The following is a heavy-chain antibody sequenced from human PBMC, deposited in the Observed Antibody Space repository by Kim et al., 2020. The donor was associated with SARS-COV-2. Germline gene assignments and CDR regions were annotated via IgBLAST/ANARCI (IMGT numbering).Heavy chain of an antibody. J-gene: IGHJ3*02. Sequence: SETLSLTCTVSGGSISSYYWSWIRQPPGKGLEWIGYIYYSGSTNYNPSLKSRVTILVDTSKNQFSLKLSSVTAADTAVYYCARSPASRLSITMIVVVTPDAFDIWGQGTMVTVSS. D-gene: IGHD3-22*01. CDR2: IYYSGST. V-gene: IGHV4-59*08. CDR1: GGSISSYY. CDR3: ARSPASRLSITMIVVVTPDAFDI.